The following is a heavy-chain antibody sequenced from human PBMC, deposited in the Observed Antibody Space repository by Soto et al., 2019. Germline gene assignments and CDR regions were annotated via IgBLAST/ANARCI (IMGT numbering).Heavy chain of an antibody. CDR2: ISAYSGNT. CDR1: GYSFTSYG. V-gene: IGHV1-18*04. J-gene: IGHJ6*02. D-gene: IGHD3-3*01. Sequence: ASVKVSCKTSGYSFTSYGINWVRQAPGQGLEWMGWISAYSGNTHYAQKFQGRVTMTTDTSTSTAFMELRSLRSDDTAVYYCARDPITIFGVIIITYYGMDVWGQGTTVTVSS. CDR3: ARDPITIFGVIIITYYGMDV.